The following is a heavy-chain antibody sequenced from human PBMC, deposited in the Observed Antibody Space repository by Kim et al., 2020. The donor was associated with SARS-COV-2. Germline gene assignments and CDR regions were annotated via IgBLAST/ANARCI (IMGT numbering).Heavy chain of an antibody. J-gene: IGHJ3*02. V-gene: IGHV4-39*07. D-gene: IGHD4-17*01. CDR3: ARDYGDYVPYDAFDI. Sequence: PSLKSRVTISVDTSKNQFSLKLSSVTAADTAVYYCARDYGDYVPYDAFDIWGQGTMVTVSS.